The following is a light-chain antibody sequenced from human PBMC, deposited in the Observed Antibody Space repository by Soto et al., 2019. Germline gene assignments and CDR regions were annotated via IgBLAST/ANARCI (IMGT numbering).Light chain of an antibody. Sequence: EVVRTQSPATLFVSPGDRATLSCRASQSVSSHLAWDQQKPGQAPRLLIHGASTRANGIPARFSGSGSGTEFSLTISSLQSEDLAVYYCQQYNNWPPITFGQGTRVEIK. CDR2: GAS. CDR3: QQYNNWPPIT. CDR1: QSVSSH. J-gene: IGKJ5*01. V-gene: IGKV3-15*01.